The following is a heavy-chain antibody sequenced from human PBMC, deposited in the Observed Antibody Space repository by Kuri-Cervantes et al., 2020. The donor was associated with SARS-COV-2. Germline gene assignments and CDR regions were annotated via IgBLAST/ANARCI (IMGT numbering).Heavy chain of an antibody. CDR3: ARCIVEASSYFDF. Sequence: GGSLRLSCAASGFTFSSYAMSWVRQAPGKGLEWVSAISGSGGSTYYADSVKGRFTISRDNAKNSLYLQMNSLRAEDTAVYYCARCIVEASSYFDFWGQGVLVTVSS. J-gene: IGHJ4*02. V-gene: IGHV3-23*01. CDR2: ISGSGGST. D-gene: IGHD1-26*01. CDR1: GFTFSSYA.